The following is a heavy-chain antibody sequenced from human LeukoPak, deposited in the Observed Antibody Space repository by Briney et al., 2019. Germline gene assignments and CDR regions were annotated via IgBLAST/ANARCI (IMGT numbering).Heavy chain of an antibody. J-gene: IGHJ4*02. CDR3: AKGLDGSYYTFFDY. V-gene: IGHV3-23*01. Sequence: PGGSLRLSCAASGFTFSSYAISWVRQAPGKGLEWVSAISGSGGSTYYADSVKGRFTISRDNSKNTLYLQMNSLRAEDTAVYYCAKGLDGSYYTFFDYWGQGTLVTVSS. CDR1: GFTFSSYA. D-gene: IGHD1-26*01. CDR2: ISGSGGST.